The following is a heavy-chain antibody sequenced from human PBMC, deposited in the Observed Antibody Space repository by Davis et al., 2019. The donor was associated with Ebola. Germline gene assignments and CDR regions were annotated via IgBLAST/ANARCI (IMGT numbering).Heavy chain of an antibody. CDR1: GYTFTGYY. CDR2: INPNSGGT. V-gene: IGHV1-2*02. CDR3: ASCRGDCGGAFDI. Sequence: ASVKVSCKASGYTFTGYYMHWVRQAPGQGLEWMGWINPNSGGTNYAQKFQGRVTMTRDTSISTAYMELSRLRSEDTAVYYCASCRGDCGGAFDIWGQGTMVTVSS. D-gene: IGHD2-21*02. J-gene: IGHJ3*02.